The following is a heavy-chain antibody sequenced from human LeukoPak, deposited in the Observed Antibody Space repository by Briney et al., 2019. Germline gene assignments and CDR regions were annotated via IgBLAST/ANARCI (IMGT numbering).Heavy chain of an antibody. CDR3: ARRESVVVVAASFDY. CDR1: GFTFSSYS. Sequence: PGGSLRLSCAASGFTFSSYSMNWVRQAPGKGLEWVSSISSISSYIYYADSVKGRFTIPRDNAKNSLYLQMNSLRAEDTAVYYCARRESVVVVAASFDYWGQGTLVTVSS. D-gene: IGHD2-15*01. J-gene: IGHJ4*02. V-gene: IGHV3-21*01. CDR2: ISSISSYI.